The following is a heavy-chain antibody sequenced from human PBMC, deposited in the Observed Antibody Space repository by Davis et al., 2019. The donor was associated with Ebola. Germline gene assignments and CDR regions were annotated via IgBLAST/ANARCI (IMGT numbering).Heavy chain of an antibody. D-gene: IGHD5-24*01. J-gene: IGHJ4*02. CDR3: ARDRGDGYNYDFDY. V-gene: IGHV1-18*01. Sequence: ASVKVSCKASGYTFTSYGISWVRQAPGQGLEWMGWISAYNGNTNYAEKLQGRVTMTTDTSTSTAYMELRSLRSEDTAVYYCARDRGDGYNYDFDYWGQGTLVTVSS. CDR2: ISAYNGNT. CDR1: GYTFTSYG.